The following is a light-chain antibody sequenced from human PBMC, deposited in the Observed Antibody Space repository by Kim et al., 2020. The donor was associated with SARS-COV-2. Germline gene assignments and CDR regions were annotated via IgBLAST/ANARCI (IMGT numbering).Light chain of an antibody. V-gene: IGLV1-36*01. CDR2: YDD. CDR3: AAWDDSLNGQV. J-gene: IGLJ1*01. CDR1: SSNIGNNA. Sequence: QRGTISCSGGSSNIGNNAVNWYQQLPGKAPKLLIYYDDLLPSGVSDRFSGSKSGTSASLAISGLQSEDEADYYCAAWDDSLNGQVFGTGTKVTVL.